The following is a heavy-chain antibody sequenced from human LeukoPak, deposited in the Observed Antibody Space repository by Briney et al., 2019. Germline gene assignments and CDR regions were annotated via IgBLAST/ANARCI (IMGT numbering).Heavy chain of an antibody. Sequence: ASVTVSCTASGYTFTSYGISWVRQAPGQGLEWMGWISAYNGNTNYAQKLQGRVTMTTDTSTSTAYMELRSLRSDDTAVYYCARSPSQQTRYFDWVHHPFRMDVWGQGTTVTVSS. CDR1: GYTFTSYG. CDR3: ARSPSQQTRYFDWVHHPFRMDV. V-gene: IGHV1-18*01. CDR2: ISAYNGNT. D-gene: IGHD3-9*01. J-gene: IGHJ6*02.